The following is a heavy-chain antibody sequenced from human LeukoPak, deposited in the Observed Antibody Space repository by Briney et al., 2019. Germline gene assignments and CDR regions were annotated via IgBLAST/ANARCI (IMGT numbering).Heavy chain of an antibody. D-gene: IGHD5-24*01. CDR2: IWYDGSNK. CDR3: AKPRRGYNYGYYFDY. CDR1: GFTFSSYG. V-gene: IGHV3-33*06. J-gene: IGHJ4*02. Sequence: GSLRLSCAASGFTFSSYGMHWVRPAPGKGLEWVAVIWYDGSNKYYADSVKGRFTISRDNVKNTLYLQLNSLRAEDTAVYYCAKPRRGYNYGYYFDYWGQGTLVTVSS.